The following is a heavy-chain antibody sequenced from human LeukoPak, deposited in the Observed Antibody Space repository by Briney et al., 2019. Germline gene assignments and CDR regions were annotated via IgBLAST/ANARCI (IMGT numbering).Heavy chain of an antibody. D-gene: IGHD2-15*01. Sequence: GGSLRLSCAASGFIFSSSWMAWVRQAPGKGLEWVANVNQDATEKYYVDSVKGRFTISSDNAENSLYLQLNSLRADDTAVYYCARCSGGTCRRAGFDVWGQGTMVTVSS. CDR3: ARCSGGTCRRAGFDV. V-gene: IGHV3-7*03. J-gene: IGHJ3*01. CDR2: VNQDATEK. CDR1: GFIFSSSW.